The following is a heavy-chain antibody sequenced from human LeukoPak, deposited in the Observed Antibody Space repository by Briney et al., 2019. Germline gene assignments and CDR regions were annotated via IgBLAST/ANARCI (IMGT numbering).Heavy chain of an antibody. CDR3: ARGGGFDWGAFDY. V-gene: IGHV4-59*01. J-gene: IGHJ4*02. D-gene: IGHD5-12*01. Sequence: SETLSLTCSVSGGPISSYYWSWIRQPPGKGLEWIGFISYTGSTGYRPSLKSRVSISVDTSKNQFSLKVSSVTAADTAVYYCARGGGFDWGAFDYWGQGTLVTVSS. CDR2: ISYTGST. CDR1: GGPISSYY.